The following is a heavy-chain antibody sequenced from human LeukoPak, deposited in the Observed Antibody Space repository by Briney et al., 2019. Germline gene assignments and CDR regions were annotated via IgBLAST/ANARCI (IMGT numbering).Heavy chain of an antibody. D-gene: IGHD3-22*01. J-gene: IGHJ3*02. V-gene: IGHV4-59*12. Sequence: GSLRLSCAASRFTFNKYGMHWVRQTPGKALEWIGNIFYSGSTYYSPSLKSRVTISLDTSRNQFSLKLNSVTAADTAVYYCAKSNGYGLIDIWGQGTMVTVSS. CDR1: RFTFNKYG. CDR2: IFYSGST. CDR3: AKSNGYGLIDI.